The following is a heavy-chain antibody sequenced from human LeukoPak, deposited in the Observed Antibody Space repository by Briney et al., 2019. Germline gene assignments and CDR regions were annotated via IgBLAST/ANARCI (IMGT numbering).Heavy chain of an antibody. CDR3: VKGVMAGFDY. CDR1: GFTFSSHW. J-gene: IGHJ4*02. D-gene: IGHD2-21*01. V-gene: IGHV3-74*01. CDR2: ITNDGRSA. Sequence: PGGSLRLSCAASGFTFSSHWMHWVRQAPGKGLEWVSRITNDGRSASYVESVKGRFTMSRDNAKNTLFLQMNSLRAEDTAVYYCVKGVMAGFDYWGQGTLVTVSS.